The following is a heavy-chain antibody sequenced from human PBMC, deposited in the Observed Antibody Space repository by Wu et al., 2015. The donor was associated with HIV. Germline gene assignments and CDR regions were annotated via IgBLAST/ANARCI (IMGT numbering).Heavy chain of an antibody. D-gene: IGHD3-10*01. CDR3: ARATMVRGDAKKYYFDY. Sequence: QVQLVQSGAEVKKPGSSVKVSCKASGGTFSSYAISWVRQAPGQGLEWMGGIIPIFGTANYAQKFQGRVTITTDESTSTAYMELSSLRSEDTAVYYCARATMVRGDAKKYYFDYWGQGTLVTVSS. J-gene: IGHJ4*02. CDR1: GGTFSSYA. V-gene: IGHV1-69*05. CDR2: IIPIFGTA.